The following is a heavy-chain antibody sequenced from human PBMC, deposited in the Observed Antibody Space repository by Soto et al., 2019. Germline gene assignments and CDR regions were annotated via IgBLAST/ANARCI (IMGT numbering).Heavy chain of an antibody. D-gene: IGHD3-10*01. CDR1: GYTFTSYG. V-gene: IGHV1-18*01. Sequence: QVPLVQSGAEVKKPGASVKVSCKASGYTFTSYGISWVRQAPGQGLEWMGWISAYNGNTNYAQKLQGRVTMTTDTSTSTAYMELRSLRSDDTAVFYCAREHGSGSYYYYYGMDVWGQGTTVTVSS. CDR2: ISAYNGNT. J-gene: IGHJ6*02. CDR3: AREHGSGSYYYYYGMDV.